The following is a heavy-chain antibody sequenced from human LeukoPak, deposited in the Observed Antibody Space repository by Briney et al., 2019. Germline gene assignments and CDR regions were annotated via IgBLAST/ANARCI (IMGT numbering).Heavy chain of an antibody. Sequence: GESLKISCKGSGYSFTTYWIGWVRQMPGKGLEWMGIIYPGASDTVNSPSFQGPATISADKSISTAYLQWTNLKASDTAMYYCVRLGGDYEDAFDIWGQGTMVTVSS. CDR1: GYSFTTYW. CDR3: VRLGGDYEDAFDI. D-gene: IGHD4-17*01. J-gene: IGHJ3*02. V-gene: IGHV5-51*01. CDR2: IYPGASDT.